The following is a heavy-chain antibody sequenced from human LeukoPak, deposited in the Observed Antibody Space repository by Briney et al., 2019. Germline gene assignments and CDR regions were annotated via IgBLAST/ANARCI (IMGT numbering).Heavy chain of an antibody. D-gene: IGHD2-8*01. V-gene: IGHV4-39*07. Sequence: SETLSLTCTVSGGSISSSSYYWGWIRQPPGKGLEWIGSIYYSGSTYYNPSLKSRVTISVDTSKNQFSLKLSSVTAADTAVYYCARDLVFPPDMDVWGKGTTVTVSS. CDR3: ARDLVFPPDMDV. CDR2: IYYSGST. CDR1: GGSISSSSYY. J-gene: IGHJ6*03.